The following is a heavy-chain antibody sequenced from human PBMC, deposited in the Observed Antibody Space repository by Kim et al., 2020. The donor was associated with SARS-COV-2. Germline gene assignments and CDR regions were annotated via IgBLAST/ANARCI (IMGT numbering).Heavy chain of an antibody. V-gene: IGHV4-31*03. D-gene: IGHD3-3*01. J-gene: IGHJ4*02. CDR3: ARAETIFGVVIGCFDY. CDR1: GGSISSGGYY. CDR2: IYYSGST. Sequence: SETLSLTCTVSGGSISSGGYYWSWIRQHPGKGLEWIGYIYYSGSTYYNPSLKSRVTISVDTSKNQFSLKLSSVTAADTAVYYCARAETIFGVVIGCFDYLGQGTLVTVSS.